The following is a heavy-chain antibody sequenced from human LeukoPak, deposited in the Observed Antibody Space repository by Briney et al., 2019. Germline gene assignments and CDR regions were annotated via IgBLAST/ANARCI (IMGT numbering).Heavy chain of an antibody. CDR1: GFTFSNYW. D-gene: IGHD5-18*01. CDR3: ASLDTDMSNAGH. V-gene: IGHV3-7*01. Sequence: GGSLRLSCAASGFTFSNYWMSWVRQAPGKGLEWVANVKRDGSEEYYVDSVKGRFTVSRDNAKNSLYLQMNSLRVEDTAVYYCASLDTDMSNAGHWGQGTLVTVSS. J-gene: IGHJ1*01. CDR2: VKRDGSEE.